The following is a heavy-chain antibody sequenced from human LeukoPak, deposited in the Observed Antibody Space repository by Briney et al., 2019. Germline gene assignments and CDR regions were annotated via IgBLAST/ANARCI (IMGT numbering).Heavy chain of an antibody. CDR1: GGSFSGYY. CDR3: ARVANFDRSLDY. D-gene: IGHD3-9*01. Sequence: SETLSLTCAVYGGSFSGYYWSWIRQPPGKGLEWIGEINHSGSTNYNPSLKSRVTISVDTSKNQFSLKLSSVTAADTAVYYCARVANFDRSLDYWGQGTLVTVSS. J-gene: IGHJ4*02. CDR2: INHSGST. V-gene: IGHV4-34*01.